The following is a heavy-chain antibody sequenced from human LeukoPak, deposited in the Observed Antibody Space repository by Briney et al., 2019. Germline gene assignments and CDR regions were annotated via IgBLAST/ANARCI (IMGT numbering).Heavy chain of an antibody. V-gene: IGHV1-18*01. CDR3: ARGYRFSKAAAGPPGY. CDR1: GYTFTSYG. J-gene: IGHJ4*02. D-gene: IGHD6-13*01. CDR2: ISAYNGNT. Sequence: ASVKVSCKASGYTFTSYGISWVRQAPGQGLEWMGWISAYNGNTNYAQKFQGRVTMTRNTSISTAYMELSSLRSEDTAVYYCARGYRFSKAAAGPPGYWGQGTLVTVSS.